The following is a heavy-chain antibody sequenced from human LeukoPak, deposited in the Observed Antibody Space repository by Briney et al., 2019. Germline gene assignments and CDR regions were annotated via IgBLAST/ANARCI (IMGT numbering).Heavy chain of an antibody. V-gene: IGHV4-30-4*01. CDR1: GGSISSGDYY. CDR3: ARGGAARLHFQN. CDR2: IYYSGST. Sequence: SQTLSLTCTVSGGSISSGDYYWSWIRQPPGKGLEWIGYIYYSGSTYYNPSLKSRVTISVDTSKNQFSLNLNSVTAADTAVYYCARGGAARLHFQNWGQGTLVTVSS. D-gene: IGHD6-6*01. J-gene: IGHJ1*01.